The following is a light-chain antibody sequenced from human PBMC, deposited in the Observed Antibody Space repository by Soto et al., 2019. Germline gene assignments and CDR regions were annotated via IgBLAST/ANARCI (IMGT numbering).Light chain of an antibody. CDR3: CSYAGSSTHVV. V-gene: IGLV2-23*01. CDR2: EGS. J-gene: IGLJ2*01. CDR1: SSDVGSYNL. Sequence: QSALTQPASVSGSPGQSITISCTGTSSDVGSYNLVSWYQQHPGKAPKLMIYEGSKRPSGLSNRFSGSKSGNTASLTISGLQAEEEADYYCCSYAGSSTHVVFGGGTQLTVL.